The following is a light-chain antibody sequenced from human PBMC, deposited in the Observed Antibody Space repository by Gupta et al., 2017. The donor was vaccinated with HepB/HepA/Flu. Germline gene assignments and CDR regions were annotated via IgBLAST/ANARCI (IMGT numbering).Light chain of an antibody. Sequence: QSALTQPASVSGSPGQSITISCTGTSSDVGGYDYVSWYQQHPGKVPKLMIYDVSNRPSGVSNRFSGSKSGNTASLTISGLQAEDEADYYCGSYASSSTVVFGGGTKLTVL. CDR3: GSYASSSTVV. CDR2: DVS. J-gene: IGLJ2*01. V-gene: IGLV2-14*03. CDR1: SSDVGGYDY.